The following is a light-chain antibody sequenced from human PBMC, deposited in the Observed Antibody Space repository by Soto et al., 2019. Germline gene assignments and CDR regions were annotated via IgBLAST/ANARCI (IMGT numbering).Light chain of an antibody. CDR1: QSINNY. Sequence: DIQMTQSPSSLSASVGDGVTIICRASQSINNYLNWYQQKPGKAPKLLIYAASSLQSGVPSRFSGSGSGTEFTLTIISLQPEDFATYFCQQSSATPFTFGPGTKVDI. CDR2: AAS. CDR3: QQSSATPFT. V-gene: IGKV1-39*01. J-gene: IGKJ3*01.